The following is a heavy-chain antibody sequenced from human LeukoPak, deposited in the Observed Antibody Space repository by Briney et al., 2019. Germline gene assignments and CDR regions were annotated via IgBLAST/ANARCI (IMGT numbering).Heavy chain of an antibody. CDR1: GGSISSGGYS. CDR2: IYYSGST. D-gene: IGHD3-9*01. J-gene: IGHJ5*02. CDR3: ARGGSDYDILTGYYSPRNWFDP. V-gene: IGHV4-31*03. Sequence: SETLSLTCTVSGGSISSGGYSWSWIRQHPGKGLEWIGYIYYSGSTYYNPSLKSRVTISVDTSKNQFSLKLSSVTAADTAVYYCARGGSDYDILTGYYSPRNWFDPWGQGTLVTVSS.